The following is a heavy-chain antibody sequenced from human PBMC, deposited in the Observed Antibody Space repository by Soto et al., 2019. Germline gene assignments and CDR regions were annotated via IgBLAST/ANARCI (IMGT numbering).Heavy chain of an antibody. CDR3: ASHSSLRGYCISTSCYGYYYGMDV. CDR1: GGTFSSYA. V-gene: IGHV1-69*12. D-gene: IGHD2-2*01. Sequence: QVELVQSGAEVKKPGSSVKVSCKASGGTFSSYAISWERQAPGQGLECMGGIIPIFGTADYAQKFQGRVTITADESTSTAYMELSSLRSEDTAVYYCASHSSLRGYCISTSCYGYYYGMDVWGQGTTVTVSS. J-gene: IGHJ6*02. CDR2: IIPIFGTA.